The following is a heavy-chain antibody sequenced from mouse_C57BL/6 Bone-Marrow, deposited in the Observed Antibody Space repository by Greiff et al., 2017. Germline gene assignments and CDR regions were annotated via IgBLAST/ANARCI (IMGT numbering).Heavy chain of an antibody. V-gene: IGHV5-17*01. CDR3: ASAVVARYFDV. Sequence: DVQLVESGGGLVKPGGSLKLSCAASGFTFSDYGMHWVRQAPEKGLEWVAYISSGSGTIYYADTVKGRFTISRDNAKNTLFLQMTSLKSEDTAMYYCASAVVARYFDVWGTGTTVTVSS. D-gene: IGHD1-1*01. CDR2: ISSGSGTI. J-gene: IGHJ1*03. CDR1: GFTFSDYG.